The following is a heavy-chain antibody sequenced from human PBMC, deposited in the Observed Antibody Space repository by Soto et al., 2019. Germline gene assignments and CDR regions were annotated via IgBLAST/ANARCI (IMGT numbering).Heavy chain of an antibody. CDR1: GGSVSSCCNY. J-gene: IGHJ4*02. D-gene: IGHD6-6*01. CDR3: ARRLSSPSVTGI. V-gene: IGHV4-39*01. Sequence: QPQLQESGPGLVKPSETLSLTCTVSGGSVSSCCNYWGWVRQPPGKGLEWIGSIHNSGSTSYNPSLRSRVTISVDTPKNQFSLTLTSVTAADTAVYYCARRLSSPSVTGIWGQGISVTVSS. CDR2: IHNSGST.